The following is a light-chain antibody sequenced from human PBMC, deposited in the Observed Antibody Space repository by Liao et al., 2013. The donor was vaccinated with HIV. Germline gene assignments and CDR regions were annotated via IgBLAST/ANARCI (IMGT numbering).Light chain of an antibody. CDR2: QDT. J-gene: IGLJ1*01. CDR3: QTWDRSLGV. V-gene: IGLV3-1*01. Sequence: SYDLTQPPSVSVSPGQTASITCSGDKLGDKYTCWYQQKPGQSPVLVIYQDTKRPSGIPERFSGSNSGNTATLTISGTQAMDEADYYCQTWDRSLGVFGTGTKVTVL. CDR1: KLGDKY.